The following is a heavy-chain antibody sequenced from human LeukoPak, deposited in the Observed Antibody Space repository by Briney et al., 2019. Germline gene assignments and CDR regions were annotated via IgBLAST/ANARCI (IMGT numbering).Heavy chain of an antibody. CDR3: AKESEMFDY. Sequence: PGGSLRLSCVVSGINFADYAMHWVSQPPGKGLEWVSLISADGGSTFSADSVKGRFSISRDNSKNSLYLQMNSLRSEDAAMYYCAKESEMFDYWDQGTLVAVSS. CDR2: ISADGGST. J-gene: IGHJ4*02. CDR1: GINFADYA. V-gene: IGHV3-43*02.